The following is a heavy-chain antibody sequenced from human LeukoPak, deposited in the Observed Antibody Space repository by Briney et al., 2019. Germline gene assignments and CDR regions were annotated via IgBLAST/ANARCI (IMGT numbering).Heavy chain of an antibody. V-gene: IGHV1-2*04. CDR3: ARGGYYDSSGHDAFDI. D-gene: IGHD3-22*01. J-gene: IGHJ3*02. Sequence: GASVKVSCRASVYTFTGYYMHWVRQAPGQGLEWMGWINPNSGGTNYAQKFQGWVTMTRDTSISTAYMELSRLRSDDTAVYYCARGGYYDSSGHDAFDIWGQGTMVTVST. CDR2: INPNSGGT. CDR1: VYTFTGYY.